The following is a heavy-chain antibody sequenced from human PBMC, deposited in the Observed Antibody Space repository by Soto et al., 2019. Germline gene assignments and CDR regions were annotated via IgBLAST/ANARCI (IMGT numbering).Heavy chain of an antibody. D-gene: IGHD2-8*01. J-gene: IGHJ6*03. V-gene: IGHV1-46*03. Sequence: ASVKVSCKASGYTFTSYYMHWVRQAPGQGLEWMGIINPSGGSTSYAQKFQGRVTMTRDTSTSTVYMELSSLRSEDTAVYYCAGDSHSSYCTNGVCPSYYYYYYMDVWGKGTTVTVSS. CDR2: INPSGGST. CDR3: AGDSHSSYCTNGVCPSYYYYYYMDV. CDR1: GYTFTSYY.